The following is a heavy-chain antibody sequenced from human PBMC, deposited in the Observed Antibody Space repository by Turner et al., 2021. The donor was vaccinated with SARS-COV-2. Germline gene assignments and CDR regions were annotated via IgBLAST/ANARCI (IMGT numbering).Heavy chain of an antibody. V-gene: IGHV1-69*01. D-gene: IGHD6-13*01. CDR3: ARVGVGGSSWPKDFDY. CDR2: IIPIFGTA. CDR1: GGTFSTYA. Sequence: QVQLVQSGAEVKKPGSSVKVSCKASGGTFSTYAISWVRQAPGQGLGWMGGIIPIFGTANYARKFQGRVTITADESTGTAYMGLSSLRSEDTAVYYCARVGVGGSSWPKDFDYWGQGTLVTVSS. J-gene: IGHJ4*02.